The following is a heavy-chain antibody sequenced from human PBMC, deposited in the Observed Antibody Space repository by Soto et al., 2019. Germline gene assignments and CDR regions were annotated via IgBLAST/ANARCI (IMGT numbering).Heavy chain of an antibody. Sequence: QVQLQESGPGLVKPSQTLSLTCTVSGGSISSGGYYWSWIRQHPGKGLEWIGYIYYSGSNYYNPYLKSRVTISVDTSKNQFSLKLSSVTAADTAVYYCARVGFYYYYMDVWGKGTTVTVSS. CDR1: GGSISSGGYY. V-gene: IGHV4-31*03. J-gene: IGHJ6*03. CDR3: ARVGFYYYYMDV. D-gene: IGHD5-12*01. CDR2: IYYSGSN.